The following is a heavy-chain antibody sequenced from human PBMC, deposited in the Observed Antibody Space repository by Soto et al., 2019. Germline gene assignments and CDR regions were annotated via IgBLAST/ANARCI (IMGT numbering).Heavy chain of an antibody. CDR1: GFTFSSYS. CDR2: ISSSSSYI. D-gene: IGHD6-19*01. V-gene: IGHV3-21*01. CDR3: ARDPPCSSCWCPANYFDY. J-gene: IGHJ4*02. Sequence: GGSLRLSCAASGFTFSSYSMNWARQAPGKGLEWVSSISSSSSYIYYADSVKGRFTISRDNAKNSLYLQMNSLRAEDSAVYYCARDPPCSSCWCPANYFDYWGQGTLVTVSS.